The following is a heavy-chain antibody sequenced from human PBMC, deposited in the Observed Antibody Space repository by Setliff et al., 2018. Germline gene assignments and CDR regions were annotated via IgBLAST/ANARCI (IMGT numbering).Heavy chain of an antibody. V-gene: IGHV5-51*01. D-gene: IGHD3-9*01. Sequence: LGESLKLSCKGSGYSFTSYWIGWVRQMPGKGLEWMGIIYPGDSDTRYSPSFQGQVTISADKSISTAYLQWSSLKASDTAMYYCARQAYYDILTEDYYYYYGMDVWGQGTTVTVSS. CDR3: ARQAYYDILTEDYYYYYGMDV. J-gene: IGHJ6*02. CDR2: IYPGDSDT. CDR1: GYSFTSYW.